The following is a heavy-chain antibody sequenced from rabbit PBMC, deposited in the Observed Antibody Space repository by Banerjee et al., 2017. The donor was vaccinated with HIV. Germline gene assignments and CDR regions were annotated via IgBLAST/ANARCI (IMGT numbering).Heavy chain of an antibody. J-gene: IGHJ6*01. CDR1: GFSLSNKYV. CDR3: ARDLAGVTGWNFGL. Sequence: QSLQESGGGLFQPGGSLALTCKASGFSLSNKYVMCWVRQAPGKGLEWIACINTSSGSTVYASWAKGRFTISKTSSTTVTLQMTSLTAADTATYLCARDLAGVTGWNFGLWGPGTLVTVS. D-gene: IGHD4-1*01. CDR2: INTSSGST. V-gene: IGHV1S40*01.